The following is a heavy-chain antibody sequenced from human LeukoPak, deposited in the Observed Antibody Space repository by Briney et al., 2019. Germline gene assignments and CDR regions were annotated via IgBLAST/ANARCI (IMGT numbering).Heavy chain of an antibody. J-gene: IGHJ4*02. CDR2: INPNGGGT. Sequence: ASVKVSCKASGYTFSDYYIHWVRQAPGQGLEWMGWINPNGGGTHYAQQFLGRVTMTRDTSISTAYMELSRLRSDDTAVYYCARGVPPSYSSAWYVNYWGQGALVTVSS. CDR3: ARGVPPSYSSAWYVNY. CDR1: GYTFSDYY. V-gene: IGHV1-2*02. D-gene: IGHD6-19*01.